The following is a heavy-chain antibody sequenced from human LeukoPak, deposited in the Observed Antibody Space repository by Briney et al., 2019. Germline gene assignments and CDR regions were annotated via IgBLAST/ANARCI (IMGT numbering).Heavy chain of an antibody. CDR1: GGTFSSYA. CDR3: FLWPTTYSSSGR. V-gene: IGHV1-69*04. D-gene: IGHD6-6*01. CDR2: IIPILGIA. Sequence: GASVKVSCKASGGTFSSYAISWVRQAPGQGLEWMGRIIPILGIANYAQEFQGRVTITADKSTSTAYMELSSLRSEDTAVYYCFLWPTTYSSSGRWGQGTLVTVSS. J-gene: IGHJ4*02.